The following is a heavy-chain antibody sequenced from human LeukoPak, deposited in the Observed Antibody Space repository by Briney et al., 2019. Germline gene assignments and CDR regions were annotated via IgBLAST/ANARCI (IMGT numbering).Heavy chain of an antibody. Sequence: PGGSLRLSCAASGFTFSSYGMHWVRQAPGKGLEWVAVISYDGSNKYYADSVKGRFTISRDNAKNSLYLQMNSLRAEDTAVYYCARDRRVQLWSPAGFDYWGQGTLVTVSS. D-gene: IGHD5-18*01. CDR1: GFTFSSYG. V-gene: IGHV3-30*03. CDR3: ARDRRVQLWSPAGFDY. J-gene: IGHJ4*02. CDR2: ISYDGSNK.